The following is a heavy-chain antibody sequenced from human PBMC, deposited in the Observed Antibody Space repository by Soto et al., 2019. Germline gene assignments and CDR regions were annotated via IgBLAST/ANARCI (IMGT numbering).Heavy chain of an antibody. CDR3: ASRVLCDMDV. CDR1: GYTFTGYY. Sequence: ASVKVSCKASGYTFTGYYMHWVRQAPGQGLEWMGWINPNNGATLYAQEFQGRLILTTDTSTSTVYMDLNSVKSEDSAVYYCASRVLCDMDVWGQGTTVTVSS. V-gene: IGHV1-2*02. D-gene: IGHD2-21*01. CDR2: INPNNGAT. J-gene: IGHJ6*02.